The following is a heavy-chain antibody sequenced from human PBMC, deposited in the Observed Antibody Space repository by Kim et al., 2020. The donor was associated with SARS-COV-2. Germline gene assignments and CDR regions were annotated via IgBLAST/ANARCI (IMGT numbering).Heavy chain of an antibody. D-gene: IGHD3-10*01. V-gene: IGHV3-33*05. CDR1: GFTFSSYG. CDR2: ISYDGSNK. CDR3: ARDGVEWFGECLRFDP. J-gene: IGHJ5*02. Sequence: GGSLRLSCAASGFTFSSYGMHWVRQAPGKGLEWVAVISYDGSNKYYADSVKGRFTISRDNSKNTLYLQMNSLRAEDTAVYYCARDGVEWFGECLRFDPWG.